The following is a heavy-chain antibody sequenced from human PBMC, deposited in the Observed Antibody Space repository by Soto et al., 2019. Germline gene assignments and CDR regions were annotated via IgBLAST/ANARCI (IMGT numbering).Heavy chain of an antibody. CDR3: ARRYGYYFDY. CDR1: GGSISSGDYY. D-gene: IGHD3-9*01. CDR2: IYYSGST. V-gene: IGHV4-30-4*01. J-gene: IGHJ4*02. Sequence: SETLSLTCPVSGGSISSGDYYWSWIRQPPGKGLEWIGYIYYSGSTNYNPSLKSRVTISVDTSKNQFSLKLSSVTAADTAVYYCARRYGYYFDYWGQGTLVTSPQ.